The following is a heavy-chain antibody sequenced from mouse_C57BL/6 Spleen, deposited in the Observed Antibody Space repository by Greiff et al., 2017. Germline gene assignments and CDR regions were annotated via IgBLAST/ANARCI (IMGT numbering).Heavy chain of an antibody. V-gene: IGHV1-26*01. CDR1: GYTFTDYY. J-gene: IGHJ2*01. CDR2: INPNNGGT. CDR3: ARYRTTVAPFDY. D-gene: IGHD1-1*01. Sequence: VQLQQSGPELVKPGASVKISCKASGYTFTDYYMNWVKQSHGKSLEWIGDINPNNGGTSYNQKFKGKATLTVDKSSSTAYMELRSLTSEDSAVYYCARYRTTVAPFDYWGQGTTLTVSS.